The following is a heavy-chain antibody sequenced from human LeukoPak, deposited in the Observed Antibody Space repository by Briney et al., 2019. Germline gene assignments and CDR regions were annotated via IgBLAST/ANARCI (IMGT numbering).Heavy chain of an antibody. CDR3: ARDVGSGWSAGFGY. J-gene: IGHJ4*02. D-gene: IGHD6-19*01. CDR2: ISSSSSTI. Sequence: GGSLRLSWAASGFTFSSYSMNWVRQAPGKGLEWVSYISSSSSTIYYADSVKGRFTISRDNAKNSLYLQMNSLRAEDTAVYYCARDVGSGWSAGFGYWGQGTLVTVSS. V-gene: IGHV3-48*01. CDR1: GFTFSSYS.